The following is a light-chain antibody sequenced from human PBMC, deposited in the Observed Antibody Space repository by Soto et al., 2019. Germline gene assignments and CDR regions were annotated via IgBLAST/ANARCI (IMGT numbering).Light chain of an antibody. CDR3: AAWDASLRAVV. CDR1: RSNIGTYA. CDR2: RNH. Sequence: QSVLTQSPSASVTPGQRVTISCSGSRSNIGTYAVNWYPQLPGAAPTLLIFRNHQRPSGVPDRFSGSKSGTSASLAISGPQSEDEADYYCAAWDASLRAVVFGGGTKLTVL. J-gene: IGLJ2*01. V-gene: IGLV1-44*01.